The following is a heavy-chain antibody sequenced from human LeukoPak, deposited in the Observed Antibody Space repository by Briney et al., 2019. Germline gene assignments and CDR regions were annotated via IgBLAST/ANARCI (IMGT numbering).Heavy chain of an antibody. CDR1: GYTFTSYG. V-gene: IGHV1-18*01. D-gene: IGHD3-3*01. Sequence: GASVKVSCKASGYTFTSYGISWVRQAPGQGLEWMGWISAYNGNTNYAQKLQGRVTMTTDTSTSTAYMELRSLRSDDTAVYYCARDADYYDFWSGYYVRRPNWFDPWGQGTLVTVSS. CDR3: ARDADYYDFWSGYYVRRPNWFDP. CDR2: ISAYNGNT. J-gene: IGHJ5*02.